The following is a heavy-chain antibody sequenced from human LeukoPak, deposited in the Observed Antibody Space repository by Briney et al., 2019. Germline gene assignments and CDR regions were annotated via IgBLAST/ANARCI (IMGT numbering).Heavy chain of an antibody. J-gene: IGHJ4*02. CDR2: ISSSSGTK. CDR3: ARGGNWNPFDY. Sequence: PGGSLRLSCAASGFTFTSYAMNWFRLAPGKGLEWVSYISSSSGTKYYADSVKGRFTISRDNAKDSLYLQMNSLRAEDTAVYYCARGGNWNPFDYWGQGTLVTVSS. CDR1: GFTFTSYA. D-gene: IGHD1-20*01. V-gene: IGHV3-48*01.